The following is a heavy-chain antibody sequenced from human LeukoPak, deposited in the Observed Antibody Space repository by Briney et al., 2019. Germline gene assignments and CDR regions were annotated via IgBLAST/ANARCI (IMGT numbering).Heavy chain of an antibody. CDR3: AKDHIVVVVAATPMIDY. V-gene: IGHV3-30*18. D-gene: IGHD2-15*01. Sequence: GRSLRLSCAASGFTFSSYGMHWVRQAPGKGLEWVAVISYDGSNKYYADSVKGRFTISRDNSKNTLYLQMNSLRAEDTAVYYCAKDHIVVVVAATPMIDYWGQGTLVTVSS. CDR1: GFTFSSYG. CDR2: ISYDGSNK. J-gene: IGHJ4*02.